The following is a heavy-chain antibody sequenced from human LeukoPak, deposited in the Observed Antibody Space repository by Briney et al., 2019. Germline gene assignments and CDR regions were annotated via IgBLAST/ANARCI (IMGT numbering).Heavy chain of an antibody. J-gene: IGHJ5*02. D-gene: IGHD3-16*01. Sequence: SETLSLTCTVSGGSISSSSYYWGWIRQPPGKGLEWIGSIYYSGSTYYNPSLKSRVTISVDTSKNQFSLKLSSVTAADMAVYYCARDRRGEETDPWGQGTLVTVSS. CDR3: ARDRRGEETDP. CDR1: GGSISSSSYY. CDR2: IYYSGST. V-gene: IGHV4-39*07.